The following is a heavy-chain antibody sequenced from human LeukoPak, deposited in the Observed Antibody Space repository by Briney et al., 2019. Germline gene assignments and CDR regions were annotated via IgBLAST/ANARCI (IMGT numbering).Heavy chain of an antibody. J-gene: IGHJ5*02. CDR3: ARDRPAELLWFGELLDP. V-gene: IGHV4-4*07. CDR2: IYTRGST. D-gene: IGHD3-10*01. CDR1: GGSISSYY. Sequence: TETLSLTCTVSGGSISSYYWSWIRQPAGKGLEWIGRIYTRGSTNYNPSLKSRVTMSVDTSKNQFSLKLSSVTAADTAVYYCARDRPAELLWFGELLDPWGQGTLVTVSS.